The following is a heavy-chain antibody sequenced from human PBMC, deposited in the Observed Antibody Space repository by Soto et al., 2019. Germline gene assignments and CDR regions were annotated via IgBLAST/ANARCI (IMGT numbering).Heavy chain of an antibody. Sequence: SVKVSCKASGGTFSSYTISWVRQAPGQGPEWMGRIIPILGIANYAQKFQGRVTMTTDKSTSTAYMELRSLRSDDTAVYYCARCWSYWNDDYYMDVWGKGTTVTVSS. D-gene: IGHD1-1*01. CDR1: GGTFSSYT. CDR2: IIPILGIA. J-gene: IGHJ6*03. CDR3: ARCWSYWNDDYYMDV. V-gene: IGHV1-69*02.